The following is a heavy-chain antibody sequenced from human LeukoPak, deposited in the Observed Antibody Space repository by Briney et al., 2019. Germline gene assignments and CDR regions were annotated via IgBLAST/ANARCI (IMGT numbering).Heavy chain of an antibody. J-gene: IGHJ4*02. V-gene: IGHV3-66*01. CDR3: ARGTVTMVDY. CDR2: IYSGGST. D-gene: IGHD3-10*01. Sequence: GGSLRLSCAASGFTFSNYWMHWVRHAPGKGLVWVSRIYSGGSTYYADSVKGRFTISRDNSKNTLFLQMNSLRAGDTAVYYCARGTVTMVDYWGQGTLVTVSS. CDR1: GFTFSNYW.